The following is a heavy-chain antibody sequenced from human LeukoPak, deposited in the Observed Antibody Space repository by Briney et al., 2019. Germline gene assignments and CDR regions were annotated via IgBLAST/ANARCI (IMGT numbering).Heavy chain of an antibody. V-gene: IGHV4-39*07. D-gene: IGHD6-13*01. CDR3: ARWGIAELGPSAFDI. J-gene: IGHJ3*02. Sequence: PSETLSLTCTVSGGSISSSSYYWGWIRQPPGKGLEWIGSIYYSGSTYYNPSLKSRVTISIDTSKNQFSLKLSSVTAADTAVYYCARWGIAELGPSAFDIWGQGTMVTVSS. CDR1: GGSISSSSYY. CDR2: IYYSGST.